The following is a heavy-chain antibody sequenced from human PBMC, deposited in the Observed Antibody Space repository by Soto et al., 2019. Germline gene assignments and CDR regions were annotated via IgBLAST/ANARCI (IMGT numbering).Heavy chain of an antibody. D-gene: IGHD3-10*01. Sequence: QVRLVESGGGVVQPGRSLRLSCAASGFTFTTYGMHWVRQAPGKGLEWVAVIWADGSTTKYADSVKGRFTISKDNSNYMLYLEMNGLRAEDTAVYFCATDRGSAPFDCWGPGTLVTVSS. V-gene: IGHV3-33*01. CDR1: GFTFTTYG. J-gene: IGHJ4*02. CDR2: IWADGSTT. CDR3: ATDRGSAPFDC.